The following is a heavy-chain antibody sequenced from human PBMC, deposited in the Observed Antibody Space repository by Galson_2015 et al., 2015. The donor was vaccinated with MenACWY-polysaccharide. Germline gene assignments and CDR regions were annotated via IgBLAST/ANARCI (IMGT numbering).Heavy chain of an antibody. CDR1: GGSISSYY. D-gene: IGHD3-22*01. CDR3: ARAPKSSGYYEN. J-gene: IGHJ4*02. CDR2: IYYSGST. Sequence: SETLSLTCTVSGGSISSYYWSWIRQPPGKGLEWIGYIYYSGSTNYNPSLKSRVTISVDTSKNQFSLKLSSVTAADTAVYYCARAPKSSGYYENWGQGTLVTVSS. V-gene: IGHV4-59*01.